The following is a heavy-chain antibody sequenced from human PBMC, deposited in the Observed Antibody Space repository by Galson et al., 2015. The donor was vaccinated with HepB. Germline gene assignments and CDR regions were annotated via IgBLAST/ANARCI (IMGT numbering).Heavy chain of an antibody. V-gene: IGHV3-74*01. CDR1: GFTFSSYW. D-gene: IGHD4-17*01. Sequence: SLRLSCAASGFTFSSYWMHWVRQAPGKGLVWVSRINSDGSSTSYADSVKGRFTISRDNAKNTLYLQMNSLRAEDTAVYYCARDPGYGDPYFDYWGQGTLVTVSS. CDR3: ARDPGYGDPYFDY. J-gene: IGHJ4*02. CDR2: INSDGSST.